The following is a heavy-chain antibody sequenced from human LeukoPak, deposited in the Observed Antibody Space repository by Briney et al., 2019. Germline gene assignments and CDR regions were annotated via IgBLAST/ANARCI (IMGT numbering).Heavy chain of an antibody. CDR3: AKGAMVQGANSYFDY. J-gene: IGHJ4*02. D-gene: IGHD3-10*01. CDR1: GFTFDDYT. CDR2: ITWDGGNT. V-gene: IGHV3-43*01. Sequence: HPGGSLRLSCAASGFTFDDYTMHWVRQAPGKGLEWVSLITWDGGNTYYEDSVKGRFTISRDNSKNSLYLQMNSLRTEDTALYYCAKGAMVQGANSYFDYWGQGTLVTVSS.